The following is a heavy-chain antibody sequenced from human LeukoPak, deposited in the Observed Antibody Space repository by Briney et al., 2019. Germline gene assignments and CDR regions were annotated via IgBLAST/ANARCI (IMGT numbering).Heavy chain of an antibody. V-gene: IGHV3-9*01. J-gene: IGHJ4*02. D-gene: IGHD3-22*01. Sequence: PGRSLRLSCAASGFTFDDYAMHWVRQAPGKGLEWVSGISWDSGSVDSVDSVKGRFTISRDNASNSLYLQMNSLRAEDTALYYCAKGNSYDSSGLPFDYWGQGTLVTVSS. CDR2: ISWDSGSV. CDR3: AKGNSYDSSGLPFDY. CDR1: GFTFDDYA.